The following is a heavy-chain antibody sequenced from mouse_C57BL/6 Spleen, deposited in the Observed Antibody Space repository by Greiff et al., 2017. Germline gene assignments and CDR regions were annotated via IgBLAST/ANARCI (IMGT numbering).Heavy chain of an antibody. CDR3: ARSLYYGSSYNY. D-gene: IGHD1-1*01. CDR1: GYAFSSYW. J-gene: IGHJ2*01. V-gene: IGHV1-80*01. CDR2: IYPGDGDT. Sequence: VQLQQSGAELVKPGASVKISCKASGYAFSSYWMNWVKQRPGKGLEWIGQIYPGDGDTNYNGKFKGKATLTADKSSSTAYMQLSSLTSEDSAVYFCARSLYYGSSYNYGGQGTTLTVSS.